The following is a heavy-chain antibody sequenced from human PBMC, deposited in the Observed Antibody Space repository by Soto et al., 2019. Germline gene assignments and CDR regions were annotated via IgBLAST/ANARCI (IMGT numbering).Heavy chain of an antibody. Sequence: HPGGSMRLSCAASGFTVSNSYMSWVRQAQGKGLEWVSAIYSGGSTYYADSVKGRFTISRDNSRNTLYLQMNSLRAEDTAVYFCARCDGSATYCFFFAYWGQGTPVTVSS. D-gene: IGHD3-10*01. CDR3: ARCDGSATYCFFFAY. V-gene: IGHV3-66*01. CDR1: GFTVSNSY. CDR2: IYSGGST. J-gene: IGHJ4*02.